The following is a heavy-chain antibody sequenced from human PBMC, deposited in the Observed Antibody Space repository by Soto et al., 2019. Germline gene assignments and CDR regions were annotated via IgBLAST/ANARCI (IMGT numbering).Heavy chain of an antibody. CDR3: ARTDYADNSGTDY. Sequence: ASETLSVTCTVSGGSIGSYYSTWIRQPARKGLAWIGRIHSSESTKYNPSLLSRVTMSLDTSKHQFSLKLGSHTAANTAVYYCARTDYADNSGTDYWRQGTLVTVPS. CDR1: GGSIGSYY. J-gene: IGHJ4*02. CDR2: IHSSEST. V-gene: IGHV4-4*07. D-gene: IGHD3-22*01.